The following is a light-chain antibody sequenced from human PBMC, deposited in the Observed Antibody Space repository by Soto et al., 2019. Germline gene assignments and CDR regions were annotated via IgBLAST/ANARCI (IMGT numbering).Light chain of an antibody. Sequence: EIVLTQSPGTLSLSPGERATLSCRASQSVSSSYLAWSQQKPGQAPRLLIYGASSRATGIPVRFSGSGSGTDFTLTISRLEPEDFAVYFCHQYGSSPWTFGQGTKVEV. J-gene: IGKJ1*01. CDR3: HQYGSSPWT. CDR1: QSVSSSY. V-gene: IGKV3-20*01. CDR2: GAS.